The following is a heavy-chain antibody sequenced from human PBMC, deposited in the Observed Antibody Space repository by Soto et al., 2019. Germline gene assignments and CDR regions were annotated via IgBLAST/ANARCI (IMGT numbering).Heavy chain of an antibody. CDR1: DGSISSSSYY. CDR2: IYYSGST. V-gene: IGHV4-39*01. J-gene: IGHJ4*02. D-gene: IGHD2-15*01. CDR3: PRHVGGASRIYYFDY. Sequence: SVTLSLTCTVSDGSISSSSYYWGWIRQPPGKGLEWIGSIYYSGSTYYNPSLKSRVTISVDTSKNQFSLKLSSVTAADTAVYYCPRHVGGASRIYYFDYWGQGTLVPVSS.